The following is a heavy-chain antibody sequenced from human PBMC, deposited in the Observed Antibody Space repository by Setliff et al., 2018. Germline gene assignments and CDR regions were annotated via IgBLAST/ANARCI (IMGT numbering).Heavy chain of an antibody. CDR1: GFSFSSYG. Sequence: LRLSCEGPGFSFSSYGLHWVRQTPGKGLEWVAVISYDGSRKFHADSVKGRFTISRDNAKNSLFLQMNSLRAEDTAIYFCVRGLSDRVNWFAFDYWGQGTLVTVSS. D-gene: IGHD1-1*01. CDR2: ISYDGSRK. CDR3: VRGLSDRVNWFAFDY. J-gene: IGHJ4*02. V-gene: IGHV3-30*03.